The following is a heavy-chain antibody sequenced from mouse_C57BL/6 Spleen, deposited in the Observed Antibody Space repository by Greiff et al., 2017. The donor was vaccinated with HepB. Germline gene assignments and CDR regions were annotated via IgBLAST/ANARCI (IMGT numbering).Heavy chain of an antibody. D-gene: IGHD2-5*01. Sequence: EVQLVESGGDLVKPGGSLKLSCAASGFTFSSYGMSWVRQTPDKRLEWVATISSGGSYTYYPDSVKGRFTISRDNAKNTLYLQMSSLKSEDTAMYYCARHNYSIYWYFDVWGTGTTVTVSS. CDR3: ARHNYSIYWYFDV. CDR2: ISSGGSYT. J-gene: IGHJ1*03. CDR1: GFTFSSYG. V-gene: IGHV5-6*01.